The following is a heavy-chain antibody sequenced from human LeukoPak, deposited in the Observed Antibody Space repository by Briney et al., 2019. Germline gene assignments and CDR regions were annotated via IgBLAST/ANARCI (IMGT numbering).Heavy chain of an antibody. CDR1: GYTFTSYY. Sequence: VASVKVSCKASGYTFTSYYIHWVRQAPGQGLEWMGIINHSGGSTNYAQKFQGRVTMTRDTPTSTVYMELSSLRSDATAVYYCARGPRITLVRGGQWYFYMDVWGKGTTVTVSS. CDR2: INHSGGST. V-gene: IGHV1-46*01. J-gene: IGHJ6*03. CDR3: ARGPRITLVRGGQWYFYMDV. D-gene: IGHD3-10*01.